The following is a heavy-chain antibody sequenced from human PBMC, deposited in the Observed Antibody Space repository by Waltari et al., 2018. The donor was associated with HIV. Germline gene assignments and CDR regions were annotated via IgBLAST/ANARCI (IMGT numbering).Heavy chain of an antibody. V-gene: IGHV7-4-1*02. CDR3: ARAREWELLYPIDY. D-gene: IGHD1-26*01. J-gene: IGHJ4*02. Sequence: TFINYAMNWVRQAPGQGLEWMGWINTNTGNPTYAQGFTGRFVFSLDTSVSTAYLQISSLKTEDTAVYYCARAREWELLYPIDYWGQGTLVTVS. CDR1: TFINYA. CDR2: INTNTGNP.